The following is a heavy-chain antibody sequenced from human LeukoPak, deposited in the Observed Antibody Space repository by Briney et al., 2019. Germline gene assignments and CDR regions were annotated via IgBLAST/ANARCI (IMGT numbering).Heavy chain of an antibody. V-gene: IGHV4-59*08. D-gene: IGHD6-13*01. CDR1: GGSISSYY. Sequence: PSETLSLTCTVSGGSISSYYWSWIRQPPGKGLEWIGSIYHSGSTYYNPSLKSRVTISVDTSKNQFSLKLTSVTAADTAVYYCARSRRSWSTFDYWGQGTLVTVSS. CDR3: ARSRRSWSTFDY. J-gene: IGHJ4*02. CDR2: IYHSGST.